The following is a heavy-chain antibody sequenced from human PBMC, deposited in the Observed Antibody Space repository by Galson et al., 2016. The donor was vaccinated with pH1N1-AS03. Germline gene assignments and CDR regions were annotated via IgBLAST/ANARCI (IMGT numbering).Heavy chain of an antibody. J-gene: IGHJ6*02. V-gene: IGHV3-9*01. CDR2: INKNSGHL. Sequence: SLRLSCAASGFTFDDYAMHWVRQAPGRGLEWVSGINKNSGHLDYADSVKGRFTISRDNAKNSLYLQMNSLRAEDTALYYCAKDRGGTPLFLGIWHYYGMDVGGQGTTVTVSS. CDR1: GFTFDDYA. CDR3: AKDRGGTPLFLGIWHYYGMDV. D-gene: IGHD3-22*01.